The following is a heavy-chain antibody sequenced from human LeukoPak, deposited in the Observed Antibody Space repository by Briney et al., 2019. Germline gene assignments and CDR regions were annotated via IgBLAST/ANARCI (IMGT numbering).Heavy chain of an antibody. J-gene: IGHJ4*02. V-gene: IGHV1-2*02. CDR2: INPNSGGA. Sequence: ASVKVSCKASGYTFTGYYMHWVRQAPGQELEWMEWINPNSGGANYAQKFQGRVTMTGDTSISTAYMELSRLRSDDTAVYYCARTAPYYDILTGLQPYYFDYWGQGTLVTVSS. D-gene: IGHD3-9*01. CDR1: GYTFTGYY. CDR3: ARTAPYYDILTGLQPYYFDY.